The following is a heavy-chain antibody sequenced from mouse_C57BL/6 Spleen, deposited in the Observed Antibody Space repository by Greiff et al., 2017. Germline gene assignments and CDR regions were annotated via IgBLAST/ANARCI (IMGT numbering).Heavy chain of an antibody. CDR2: IDPENGDT. D-gene: IGHD2-1*01. CDR3: TTVYYGNSAY. Sequence: VQLQQSGAELVRPGASVKLSCTASGFNIKDDYMHWVKQRPEPGLEWIGWIDPENGDTEYASKFQGKATITADTSSNTAYLQRSSLTSEDTAVCCCTTVYYGNSAYWGQGTLVTVSA. V-gene: IGHV14-4*01. CDR1: GFNIKDDY. J-gene: IGHJ3*01.